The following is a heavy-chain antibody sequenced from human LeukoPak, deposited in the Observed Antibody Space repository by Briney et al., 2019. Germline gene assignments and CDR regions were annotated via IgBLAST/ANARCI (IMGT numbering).Heavy chain of an antibody. CDR2: INPNSGGT. J-gene: IGHJ4*02. CDR3: ARDQYSSSSGEGDVEPHY. Sequence: ASVKVSCKASGYTFTGYYMHWVRQAPGQGLEWMGWINPNSGGTNYAQKFQGRVTMNRDTSISTAYMELSRLRSDDTAVYYCARDQYSSSSGEGDVEPHYWGQGTLVTVSS. CDR1: GYTFTGYY. D-gene: IGHD6-6*01. V-gene: IGHV1-2*02.